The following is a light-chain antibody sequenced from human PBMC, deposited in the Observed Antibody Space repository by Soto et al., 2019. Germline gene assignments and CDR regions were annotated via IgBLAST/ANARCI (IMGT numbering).Light chain of an antibody. J-gene: IGKJ1*01. V-gene: IGKV3-20*01. CDR3: QQYGSSLTWT. Sequence: EIVLTQSPATVSLSPGERATLSCRASQSVSSYLAWYQQQPGQAPRLLIYGASSRATGIPDRFSGSGSGTDFTPPISSLEPEDFAVYYCQQYGSSLTWTFGQGTKVDIK. CDR1: QSVSSY. CDR2: GAS.